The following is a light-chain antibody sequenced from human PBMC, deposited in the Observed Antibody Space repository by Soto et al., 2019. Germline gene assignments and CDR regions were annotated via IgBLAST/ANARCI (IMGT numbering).Light chain of an antibody. CDR3: QQCDSTPQT. CDR2: TTS. V-gene: IGKV1-39*01. CDR1: QSINSH. Sequence: DIQMTQSPSSLSASVGDRVTITCRASQSINSHLNWYQQKPGKPPKLLIHTTSSLQSVVPSRFSGSGTGTDFTLTISSLQFEDLATYYCQQCDSTPQTFGGGTKVEI. J-gene: IGKJ4*01.